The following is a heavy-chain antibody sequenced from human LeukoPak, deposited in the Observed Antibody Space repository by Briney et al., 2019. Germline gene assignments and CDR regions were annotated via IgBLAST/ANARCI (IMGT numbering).Heavy chain of an antibody. CDR3: ARDRINMMVLGHDSGLDC. J-gene: IGHJ4*02. V-gene: IGHV3-30*19. Sequence: GGSLRLSCVGSGFSLSEYGIHWVRQAPSKGLEWEAVVSYDGGQKYYADSVKGRFTISRETSRDTVSLEMNSLRVEDTAVYYCARDRINMMVLGHDSGLDCWGQGTLVTVSS. D-gene: IGHD3-22*01. CDR1: GFSLSEYG. CDR2: VSYDGGQK.